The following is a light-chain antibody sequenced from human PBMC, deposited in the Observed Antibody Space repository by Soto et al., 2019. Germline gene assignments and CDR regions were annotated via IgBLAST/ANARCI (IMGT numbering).Light chain of an antibody. J-gene: IGLJ3*02. Sequence: QSALTQPASVSGSPGQSITISCTGTSSDVGYDNYVSWFQQHPGKAPKLMIYEVSRRPSGVSNRFSGSKSANTASLTISGLQAEDEADYYCTSHTASSTWVFGGGTHLTVL. CDR2: EVS. CDR1: SSDVGYDNY. CDR3: TSHTASSTWV. V-gene: IGLV2-14*01.